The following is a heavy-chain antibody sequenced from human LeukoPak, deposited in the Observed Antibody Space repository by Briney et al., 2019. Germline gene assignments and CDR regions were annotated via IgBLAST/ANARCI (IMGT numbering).Heavy chain of an antibody. CDR3: AGSSELGYYFDY. CDR2: INHSGST. Sequence: SETLSLTCAVYGGSFSGYYWSWIRQPPGKGLEWIGEINHSGSTNYNPSLKSRVTISVDTSKNQFSLKLSSVTAADTAVYYCAGSSELGYYFDYWGQGTLVTVSS. CDR1: GGSFSGYY. J-gene: IGHJ4*02. V-gene: IGHV4-34*01. D-gene: IGHD7-27*01.